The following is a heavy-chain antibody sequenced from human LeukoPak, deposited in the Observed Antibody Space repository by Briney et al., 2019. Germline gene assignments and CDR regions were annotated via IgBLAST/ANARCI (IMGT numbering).Heavy chain of an antibody. CDR3: AKDGGLWVSAHWGDS. D-gene: IGHD7-27*01. J-gene: IGHJ4*02. CDR2: ITTSDGNT. Sequence: GGSLRLSCAASGFTFSSCTMSWVRQAPGKGLEWVSTITTSDGNTYYADSVKGRFTVSRDNSKNTLFLQMNSLRAEDTAVYYCAKDGGLWVSAHWGDSWGRGTLVTVSS. CDR1: GFTFSSCT. V-gene: IGHV3-23*01.